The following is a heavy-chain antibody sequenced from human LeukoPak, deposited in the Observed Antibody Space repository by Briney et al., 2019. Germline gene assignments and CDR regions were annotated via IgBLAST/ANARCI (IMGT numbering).Heavy chain of an antibody. CDR2: ISGTGGST. D-gene: IGHD6-6*01. Sequence: PGGALRLSCAASGFTFSSYAMRWGRQAPGKGLEGGSVISGTGGSTYYADSVKGRFTISRDNSKNTLYLQMSSLRAEDTAVYYCAKGYSSSPRYYFDYWGQGTLVTVSS. V-gene: IGHV3-23*01. J-gene: IGHJ4*02. CDR3: AKGYSSSPRYYFDY. CDR1: GFTFSSYA.